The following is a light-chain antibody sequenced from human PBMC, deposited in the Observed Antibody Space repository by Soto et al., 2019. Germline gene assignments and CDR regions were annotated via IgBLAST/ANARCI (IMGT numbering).Light chain of an antibody. CDR2: AAS. CDR3: KQYYSYPRT. Sequence: AIRMTQSPSSLSASTGDRVTITCRASQGISSYLAWYQQKPGKAPKLLIYAASTLQSGVPSRFSGSGSGTDFTLTISCLQSEDFATYYCKQYYSYPRTFDQGTKAEIK. V-gene: IGKV1-8*01. CDR1: QGISSY. J-gene: IGKJ1*01.